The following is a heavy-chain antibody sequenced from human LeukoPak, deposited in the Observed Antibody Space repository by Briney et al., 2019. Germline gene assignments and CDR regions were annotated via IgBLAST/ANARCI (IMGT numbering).Heavy chain of an antibody. V-gene: IGHV1-24*01. CDR1: GYTLTELS. J-gene: IGHJ3*02. D-gene: IGHD2/OR15-2a*01. Sequence: ASVKVSCKVSGYTLTELSMHWVRQAPGKGLEWMGGFDPEDGETIYAQKFQGRVTMTEDTSTDTAYMELSSLRSEDTAVYYCARVSKGGDAFDIWGQGTMVTVSS. CDR3: ARVSKGGDAFDI. CDR2: FDPEDGET.